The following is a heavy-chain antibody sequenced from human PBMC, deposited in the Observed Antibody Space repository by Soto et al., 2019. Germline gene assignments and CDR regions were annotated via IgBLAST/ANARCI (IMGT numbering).Heavy chain of an antibody. CDR3: ARDWDSSGLFDP. V-gene: IGHV4-61*01. J-gene: IGHJ5*02. D-gene: IGHD3-10*01. Sequence: PSETLSLTCTVSGGSVSSTSYYWTWIRQPPGKGLEWIGYIHYSGSTNYNPSLESRVMISLDTSKNQFSLRLTSVTAADTALYYCARDWDSSGLFDPWGQGALVTVSS. CDR1: GGSVSSTSYY. CDR2: IHYSGST.